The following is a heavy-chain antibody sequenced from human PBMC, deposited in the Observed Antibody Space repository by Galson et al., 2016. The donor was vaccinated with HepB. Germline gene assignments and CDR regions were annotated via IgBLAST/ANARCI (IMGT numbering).Heavy chain of an antibody. CDR3: AKDVLVDFVWDNDRRGYRYGFDI. CDR2: ISGSSGNT. CDR1: GYTFTAYG. D-gene: IGHD3-16*01. Sequence: SVKVSCKASGYTFTAYGVTWVRQAPGQGLEWVGTISGSSGNTKYAQKFQNRVTLTRDISTSTANMELRSLKSDDTAVYYCAKDVLVDFVWDNDRRGYRYGFDIWGQGTTVTVSS. J-gene: IGHJ6*02. V-gene: IGHV1-18*01.